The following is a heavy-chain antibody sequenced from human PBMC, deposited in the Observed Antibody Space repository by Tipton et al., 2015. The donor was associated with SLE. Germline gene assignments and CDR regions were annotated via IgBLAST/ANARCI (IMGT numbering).Heavy chain of an antibody. V-gene: IGHV4-28*01. J-gene: IGHJ3*01. CDR1: GGSIRDYPYR. D-gene: IGHD4-23*01. Sequence: TLSLTCSVSGGSIRDYPYRWAWIRQPPGKGLEWIGYIYYRGTAYYNPSLRSRVTVSVDTSKNQFSLRLNSVTAVDTAVYYCARTFYGGGDAFDVWGQGTKVSVSS. CDR3: ARTFYGGGDAFDV. CDR2: IYYRGTA.